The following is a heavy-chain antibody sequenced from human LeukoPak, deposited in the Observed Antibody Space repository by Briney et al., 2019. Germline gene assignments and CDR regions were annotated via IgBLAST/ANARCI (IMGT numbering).Heavy chain of an antibody. J-gene: IGHJ4*02. CDR1: GGSFSGYY. D-gene: IGHD3-16*02. Sequence: SETLSLTCAVYGGSFSGYYWSWIRQPPGKGLEWIGEINHSGSTNYNPSLKSRVTISVDTSKNQFSLKLSSVTAADTAVYYCAIVFYDYVWGSYRWYYFDYWGQGTLVTASS. CDR3: AIVFYDYVWGSYRWYYFDY. CDR2: INHSGST. V-gene: IGHV4-34*01.